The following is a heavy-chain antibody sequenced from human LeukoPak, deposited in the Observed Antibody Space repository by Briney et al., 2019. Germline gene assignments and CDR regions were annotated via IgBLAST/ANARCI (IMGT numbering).Heavy chain of an antibody. CDR3: ARGQQPDPFDP. J-gene: IGHJ5*02. D-gene: IGHD6-13*01. CDR2: ITGSGGNT. Sequence: GGSLRLSCAASGFIFSSYSMSWVRQAPGKGLEWVSVITGSGGNTYYADSVKGRFTISKDNSKNTVYLQMNSLRAEDTAVYYCARGQQPDPFDPWGQGTLVTVSS. V-gene: IGHV3-23*01. CDR1: GFIFSSYS.